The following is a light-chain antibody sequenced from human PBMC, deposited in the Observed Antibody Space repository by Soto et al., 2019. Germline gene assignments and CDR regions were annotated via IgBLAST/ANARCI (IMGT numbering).Light chain of an antibody. CDR1: QSVSSN. J-gene: IGKJ2*01. CDR2: GAS. V-gene: IGKV3-15*01. Sequence: EIVMTQSPATLSVSPGERATLSCRASQSVSSNLACYQQKPGQAPRLLIYGASTRATGIPARFSGSTSGTEFSLTISSLQSEDFAVYYCQQYNNWPYTFGQGTKLEIK. CDR3: QQYNNWPYT.